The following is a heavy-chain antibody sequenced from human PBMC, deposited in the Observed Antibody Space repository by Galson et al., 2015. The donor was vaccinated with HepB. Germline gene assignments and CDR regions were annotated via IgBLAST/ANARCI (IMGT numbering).Heavy chain of an antibody. V-gene: IGHV1-69*06. Sequence: SVKVSCKASGGTFSSYAISWVRQAPGQGLEWMGGIIPIFGTANYAQKFQGRVTITADKSTSTAYMELSSLRSEDTAVYYCARAGEGSSSSFDYWGQGTLVTVSS. D-gene: IGHD6-6*01. CDR3: ARAGEGSSSSFDY. CDR1: GGTFSSYA. CDR2: IIPIFGTA. J-gene: IGHJ4*02.